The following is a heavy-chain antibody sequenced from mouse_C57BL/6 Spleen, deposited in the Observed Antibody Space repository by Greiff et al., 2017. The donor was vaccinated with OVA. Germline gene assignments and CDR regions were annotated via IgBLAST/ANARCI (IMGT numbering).Heavy chain of an antibody. J-gene: IGHJ3*01. D-gene: IGHD2-2*01. CDR3: ARREWLRFAY. CDR2: INPNNGGT. Sequence: EVQLQQSGPELVKPGASVKIPCKASGYTFTDYNMDWVKQSHGKSLEWIGDINPNNGGTIYNQKFKGKATLTVDKSSSTAYMELRSLTSEDTAVYYCARREWLRFAYWGQGTLVTVSA. V-gene: IGHV1-18*01. CDR1: GYTFTDYN.